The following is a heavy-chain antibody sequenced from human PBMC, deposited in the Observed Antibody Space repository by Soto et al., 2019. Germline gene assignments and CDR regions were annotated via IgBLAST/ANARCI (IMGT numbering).Heavy chain of an antibody. CDR1: GFTFSDYY. J-gene: IGHJ5*02. CDR3: ARVRGGYYPPRS. CDR2: ISSSGTTI. V-gene: IGHV3-11*01. D-gene: IGHD1-26*01. Sequence: QVQLVESGGGLVKPGGSLRLSCAASGFTFSDYYMSWIRQAPGKGLEWLAYISSSGTTIYYADSVQGRFTVSRDNAKNSLYLQMNSLRAEDTAVYYCARVRGGYYPPRSWGQGTLVTVSS.